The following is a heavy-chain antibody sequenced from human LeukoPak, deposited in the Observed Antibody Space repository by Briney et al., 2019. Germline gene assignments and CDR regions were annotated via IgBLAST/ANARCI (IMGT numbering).Heavy chain of an antibody. CDR2: GHIYGRT. CDR3: AREGGFYRPLDY. V-gene: IGHV4-4*02. CDR1: GGPVTSTNW. J-gene: IGHJ4*02. D-gene: IGHD3-3*01. Sequence: SETLSLTCDVSGGPVTSTNWWTWVRQPPGKGLEWSGEGHIYGRTNYNPSLKSRLSMSVDLSRNHISLKLTSVTAADTAVYYCAREGGFYRPLDYSGQGTLVTVSS.